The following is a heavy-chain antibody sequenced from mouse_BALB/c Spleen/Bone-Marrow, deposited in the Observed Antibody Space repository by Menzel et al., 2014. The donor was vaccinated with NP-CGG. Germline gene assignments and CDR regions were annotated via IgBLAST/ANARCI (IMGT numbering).Heavy chain of an antibody. J-gene: IGHJ4*01. CDR1: GYTFSSYW. CDR2: ILPGRGST. CDR3: ARWDTTAKDY. V-gene: IGHV1-9*01. D-gene: IGHD1-1*01. Sequence: QVTLKESGAELMKPGASVKISCKATGYTFSSYWIEWVKQRPGHGLEWIGEILPGRGSTNYNEKFKGKATFTSDTSSNTAYMQLSSLTSGDSAVYYCARWDTTAKDYWGQGTSVTVSS.